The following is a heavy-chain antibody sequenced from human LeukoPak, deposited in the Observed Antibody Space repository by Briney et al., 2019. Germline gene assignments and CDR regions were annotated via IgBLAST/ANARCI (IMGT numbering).Heavy chain of an antibody. CDR1: GFTLNNCA. CDR3: AKMSGDCSSISCSSFDY. CDR2: IRGSGGTT. J-gene: IGHJ4*02. Sequence: PGGSLRLSCAVSGFTLNNCAMSWVRQAPGKGLEWVARIRGSGGTTNYADSVKGRFTISRDNSKNTLYLQMSYLRAEDTAVYYCAKMSGDCSSISCSSFDYWGQGALVTVSS. V-gene: IGHV3-23*01. D-gene: IGHD2-2*03.